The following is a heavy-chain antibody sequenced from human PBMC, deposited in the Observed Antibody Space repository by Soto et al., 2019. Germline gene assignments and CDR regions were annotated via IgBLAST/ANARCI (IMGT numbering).Heavy chain of an antibody. V-gene: IGHV5-10-1*01. CDR2: IDPSDSYT. J-gene: IGHJ6*02. D-gene: IGHD3-10*01. CDR1: GYSFTSYW. CDR3: AILAMLRGVPTYGLDA. Sequence: EVQLVQSGAEVKKPGESLRISCKGSGYSFTSYWISWVSQMPGKGLEWMGRIDPSDSYTNYSPSFQGHVTISADKSISTAYLQWSSLKASDTAMYYCAILAMLRGVPTYGLDAWGQGTTVTVSS.